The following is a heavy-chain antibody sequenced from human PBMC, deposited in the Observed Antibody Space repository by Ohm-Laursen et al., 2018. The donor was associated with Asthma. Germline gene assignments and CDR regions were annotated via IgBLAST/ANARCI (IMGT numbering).Heavy chain of an antibody. CDR3: AVSIYAYGEGAY. Sequence: SLRLSCAASGFPFNTSWMTWVRQVPGKGLEWVANIKPDGTENAYLDSVRGRFTISKDNAKNSLFLQMNSLRAEDTAFYYCAVSIYAYGEGAYWGQGTLVTVSS. D-gene: IGHD3-10*01. J-gene: IGHJ4*02. V-gene: IGHV3-7*05. CDR1: GFPFNTSW. CDR2: IKPDGTEN.